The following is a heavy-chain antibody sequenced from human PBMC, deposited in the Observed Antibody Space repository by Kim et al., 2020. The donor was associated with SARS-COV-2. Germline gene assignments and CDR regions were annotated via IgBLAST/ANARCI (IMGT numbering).Heavy chain of an antibody. J-gene: IGHJ6*02. CDR2: INHSGST. CDR1: GGSFSGYY. CDR3: VYRGIAARFVKVGKYGMDV. V-gene: IGHV4-34*01. D-gene: IGHD6-6*01. Sequence: SETLSLTCAVYGGSFSGYYWSWIRQPPGKGLEWIGEINHSGSTNYNPSLKSRVTISVDTSKNQFSLKLSSVTAADTAVYYCVYRGIAARFVKVGKYGMDVWGQGTTVTVSS.